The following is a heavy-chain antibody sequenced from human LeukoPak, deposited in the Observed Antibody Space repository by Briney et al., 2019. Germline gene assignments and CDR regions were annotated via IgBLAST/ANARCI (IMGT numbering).Heavy chain of an antibody. V-gene: IGHV3-20*04. CDR1: GFTFDDQG. CDR2: ITRNGGST. D-gene: IGHD5-24*01. J-gene: IGHJ1*01. Sequence: GGSLRLSCAASGFTFDDQGMSWVRQAPGKGLEWVCGITRNGGSTGYADSVKGRFTISRDNAKNSVYLQMNSLRAEDTALYYCVRSITMFQHWGQGTLVTVSS. CDR3: VRSITMFQH.